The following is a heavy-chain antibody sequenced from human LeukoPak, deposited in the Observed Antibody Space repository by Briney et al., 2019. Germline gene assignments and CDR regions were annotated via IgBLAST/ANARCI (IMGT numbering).Heavy chain of an antibody. CDR3: ARDPTTPYSSGWYGPFDY. J-gene: IGHJ4*02. Sequence: PGGSLRLSCAASGFTFSSYAMHWVRQAPGKGLEGVAVISYYGSNKYYADSVKGRFTISRDNSKNTLYLQMNSLRAEDTAVYYCARDPTTPYSSGWYGPFDYWGQGTLVTVSS. CDR1: GFTFSSYA. V-gene: IGHV3-30-3*01. D-gene: IGHD6-19*01. CDR2: ISYYGSNK.